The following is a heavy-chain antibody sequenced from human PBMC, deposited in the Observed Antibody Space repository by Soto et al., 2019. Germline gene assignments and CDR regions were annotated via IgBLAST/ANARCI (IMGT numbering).Heavy chain of an antibody. V-gene: IGHV3-11*01. CDR1: GFTFSDYY. CDR3: ARDKIQYCSGGSCYERYYYYYMDV. J-gene: IGHJ6*03. Sequence: GGSLRLSCSASGFTFSDYYMSWIRQAPGKGLERVSYISSSGSTIYYADSVKGRFTISRDNAKNSLYLQMNSLRAEDTAVYYCARDKIQYCSGGSCYERYYYYYMDVWGKGTTVTVSS. CDR2: ISSSGSTI. D-gene: IGHD2-15*01.